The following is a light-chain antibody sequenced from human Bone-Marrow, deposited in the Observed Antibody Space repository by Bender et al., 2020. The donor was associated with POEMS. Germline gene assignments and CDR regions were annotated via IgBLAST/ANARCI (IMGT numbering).Light chain of an antibody. CDR1: NSNIGAGHD. Sequence: QSLLTQPPSVSGAPGQRVTISCAGDNSNIGAGHDVHWYQQVPGTSPKLLIYANINRPSGVPDRFSASKSGTSASLAITGLQGEDEAVYYCQSYDSGLRAVLFGGGTKLTVL. CDR2: ANI. J-gene: IGLJ2*01. CDR3: QSYDSGLRAVL. V-gene: IGLV1-40*01.